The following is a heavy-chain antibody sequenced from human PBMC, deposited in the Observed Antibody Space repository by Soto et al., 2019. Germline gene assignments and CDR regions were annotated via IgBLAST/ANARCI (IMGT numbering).Heavy chain of an antibody. CDR2: INPNSGGT. J-gene: IGHJ6*02. V-gene: IGHV1-2*04. CDR3: AREYPTKTYYYGMDV. Sequence: ASVKVSCKASGYTFTGYYMHWVRQAPGQGLEWMGWINPNSGGTNYAQKVQGWVTMTRDTSISTAYMELSRLRSDDTAVYYCAREYPTKTYYYGMDVWGQGTTVTVSS. CDR1: GYTFTGYY.